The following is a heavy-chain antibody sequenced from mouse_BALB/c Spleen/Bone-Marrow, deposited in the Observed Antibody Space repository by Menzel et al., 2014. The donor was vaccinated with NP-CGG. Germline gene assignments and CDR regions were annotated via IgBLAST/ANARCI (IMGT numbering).Heavy chain of an antibody. V-gene: IGHV5-6-5*01. CDR1: GFTFSSYA. Sequence: EVNVVESGGGLVKPGGSLKLSCAASGFTFSSYAMSWVRQTPEKRLEWVASISSGGNTYYPDSMKGRFTISRDNARNILYLQMSSLRSDDTALYYCGRGGELRPWFASWGQGTLVTVSA. CDR3: GRGGELRPWFAS. D-gene: IGHD2-4*01. CDR2: ISSGGNT. J-gene: IGHJ3*01.